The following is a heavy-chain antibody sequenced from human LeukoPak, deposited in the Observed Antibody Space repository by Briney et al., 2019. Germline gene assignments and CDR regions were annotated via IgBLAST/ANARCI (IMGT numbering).Heavy chain of an antibody. Sequence: GGSLRLSCAASGFTFSDYYMSWIRQAPGKGLEWVSYISSSGSTIYYADSVKGRFTISRDNAKNSLYLQMNSLRAEDTAVYYCARVKDYYGSSGYWMYYFDYWGQGTLVTVSS. J-gene: IGHJ4*02. CDR2: ISSSGSTI. CDR3: ARVKDYYGSSGYWMYYFDY. D-gene: IGHD3-22*01. CDR1: GFTFSDYY. V-gene: IGHV3-11*04.